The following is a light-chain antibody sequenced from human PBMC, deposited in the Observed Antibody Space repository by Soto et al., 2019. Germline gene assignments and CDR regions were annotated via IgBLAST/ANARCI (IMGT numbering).Light chain of an antibody. Sequence: QSALTQPASVSGSPGQSITISCTGTSSDVGGYNYVSWYQQHPGKAPKLMIYEVSNRPSGVSNRFSGSKSGNTGSLTISGLQAEDEADYFCNSYGSTSTRDVFGTGTKVTVL. CDR1: SSDVGGYNY. J-gene: IGLJ1*01. V-gene: IGLV2-14*01. CDR2: EVS. CDR3: NSYGSTSTRDV.